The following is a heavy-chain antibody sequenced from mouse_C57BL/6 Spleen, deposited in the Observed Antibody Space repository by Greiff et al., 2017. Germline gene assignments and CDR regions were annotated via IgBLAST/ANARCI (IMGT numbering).Heavy chain of an antibody. CDR2: IYPGSGNT. J-gene: IGHJ1*03. V-gene: IGHV1-76*01. CDR3: ARWEFRTTVVATGYFDV. CDR1: GYTFTDYY. D-gene: IGHD1-1*01. Sequence: QVHVKQSGAELVRPGASVKLSCKASGYTFTDYYINWVKQRPGQGLEWIARIYPGSGNTYYNEKFKGKATLTAEKSSSTAYMQLSSLTSEDSAVYFCARWEFRTTVVATGYFDVWGTGTTVTVSS.